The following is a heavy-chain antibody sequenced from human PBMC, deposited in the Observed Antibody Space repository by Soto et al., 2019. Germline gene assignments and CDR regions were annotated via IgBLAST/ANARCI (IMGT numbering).Heavy chain of an antibody. CDR2: IWYDGSNK. J-gene: IGHJ3*02. CDR3: ARDMGYCSSTSCYPMGAFDI. V-gene: IGHV3-33*01. Sequence: QVQLVESGGGVVQPGRSLRLSCAASGFTFSSYGMHWVRQAPGKGLEWVAVIWYDGSNKYYVDSVKGRFTISRDNSKNTLYLQMNSLRAEDTAVYYCARDMGYCSSTSCYPMGAFDIWGQGTMVTVSS. D-gene: IGHD2-2*01. CDR1: GFTFSSYG.